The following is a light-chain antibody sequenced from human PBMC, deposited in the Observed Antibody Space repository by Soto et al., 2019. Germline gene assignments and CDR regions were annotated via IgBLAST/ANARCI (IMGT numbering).Light chain of an antibody. CDR1: QSVSSSY. CDR3: QQYGISPLT. Sequence: ESVLTQSPGTLSLSPGERATLSCRASQSVSSSYLAWYQQKPGQAPRLLIYGASNRATGIPDRFSGSGSGTDFTLTISRLEPEDFAVYYCQQYGISPLTFGGGTKVDIK. CDR2: GAS. V-gene: IGKV3-20*01. J-gene: IGKJ4*01.